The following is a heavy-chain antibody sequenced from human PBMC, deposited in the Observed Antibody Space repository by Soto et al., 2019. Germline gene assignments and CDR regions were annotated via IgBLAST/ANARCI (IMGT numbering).Heavy chain of an antibody. J-gene: IGHJ3*02. CDR1: GCTFRSYS. V-gene: IGHV3-48*01. CDR2: ISSSSSTI. CDR3: ARVDYDFWCGYYISAYDI. Sequence: GSLRSSCAASGCTFRSYSMNWVRQAPVKGLEWVSYISSSSSTIYYADSVKGRFTISRDNAKNSPYLQMNSLRAEDTAVYYCARVDYDFWCGYYISAYDIWGQGTMVIVSS. D-gene: IGHD3-3*01.